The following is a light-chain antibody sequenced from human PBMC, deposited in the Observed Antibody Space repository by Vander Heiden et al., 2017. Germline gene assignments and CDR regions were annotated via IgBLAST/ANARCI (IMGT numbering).Light chain of an antibody. V-gene: IGLV2-23*02. CDR3: CSYAGSSTWV. CDR2: EVS. CDR1: SSDVGSYNL. Sequence: QSALTQPAPWSGSPGQSITISCPGTSSDVGSYNLVSWYQQHPGKAPKLMIYEVSKRPSGVSNRFSGSKSGNTASLTISGLQAEDEADYYCCSYAGSSTWVFGGGTKLTVL. J-gene: IGLJ3*02.